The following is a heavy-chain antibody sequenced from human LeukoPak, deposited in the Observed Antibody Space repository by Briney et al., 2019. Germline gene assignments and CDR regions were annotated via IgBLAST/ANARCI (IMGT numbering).Heavy chain of an antibody. CDR2: INRDGTTT. D-gene: IGHD4-11*01. CDR1: GYTFSSYA. V-gene: IGHV3-74*01. J-gene: IGHJ6*03. Sequence: GGSLRLSCAASGYTFSSYAMHWVRQVPGQGLEWVSRINRDGTTTSHADSVKGRFTVSRDNAKNTLYLEMNSLRVEDTAIYYCARDPSYSVYYYMDVWGKGTTVTVSS. CDR3: ARDPSYSVYYYMDV.